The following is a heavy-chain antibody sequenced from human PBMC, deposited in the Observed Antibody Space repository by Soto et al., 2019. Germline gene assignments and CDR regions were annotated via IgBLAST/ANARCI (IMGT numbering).Heavy chain of an antibody. CDR2: FDPEGGEA. CDR1: GHTLTEFS. CDR3: ARMATFGSLNWFDP. V-gene: IGHV1-24*01. Sequence: ASVKVSCKISGHTLTEFSIHWVRQAPGKGLEWMGGFDPEGGEAIYAQKWHGRVTVTEDTVTDTAYMELSSLRSDDTAIYYCARMATFGSLNWFDPWGQGTLVTVSS. J-gene: IGHJ5*02. D-gene: IGHD3-16*01.